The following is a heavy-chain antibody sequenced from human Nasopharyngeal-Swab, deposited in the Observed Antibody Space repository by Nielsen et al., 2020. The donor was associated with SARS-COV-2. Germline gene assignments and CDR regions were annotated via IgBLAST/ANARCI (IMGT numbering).Heavy chain of an antibody. D-gene: IGHD3-3*02. Sequence: ASVKVSCKASGDTLTNYGISWVRQAPGQGLEWMGWVNTYNTRYAKKFQDRVTLTTDTSTSTAYMELRSLRSDDTAVYYCAKWQVGRAFFDWGQGTTVTVSS. CDR3: AKWQVGRAFFD. V-gene: IGHV1-18*01. CDR2: VNTYNT. CDR1: GDTLTNYG. J-gene: IGHJ6*02.